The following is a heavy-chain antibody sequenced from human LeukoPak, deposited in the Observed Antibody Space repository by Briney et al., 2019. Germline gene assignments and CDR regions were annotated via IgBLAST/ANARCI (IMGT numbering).Heavy chain of an antibody. Sequence: ASVKVSCKASGYTFTVYYMHWVRQAPGQGLEWMGWVNPNSGGTNYAQKFQGRVTMTRDTSISTAYMELSRLRSDDTAVYYCAKAKEWDYDSSEDWFDPWGQGTLVTVSS. J-gene: IGHJ5*02. CDR3: AKAKEWDYDSSEDWFDP. D-gene: IGHD3-22*01. CDR1: GYTFTVYY. CDR2: VNPNSGGT. V-gene: IGHV1-2*02.